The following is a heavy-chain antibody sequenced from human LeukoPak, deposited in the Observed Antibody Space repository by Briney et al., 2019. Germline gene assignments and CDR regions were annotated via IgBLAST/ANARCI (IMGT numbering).Heavy chain of an antibody. Sequence: GGSLRLSCAASGFTFSSYAMSWVRQAPGKGLEWVSAISGSGGSTYYADSVKGRFTISRDNSKNTLYLQMNSLRAEDTALYYCAKVLNYYDSSGSFDYWGQGTLVTVSS. V-gene: IGHV3-23*01. CDR1: GFTFSSYA. J-gene: IGHJ4*02. CDR3: AKVLNYYDSSGSFDY. CDR2: ISGSGGST. D-gene: IGHD3-22*01.